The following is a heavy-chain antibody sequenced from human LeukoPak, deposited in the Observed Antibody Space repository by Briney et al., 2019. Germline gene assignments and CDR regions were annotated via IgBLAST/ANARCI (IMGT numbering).Heavy chain of an antibody. D-gene: IGHD1-26*01. J-gene: IGHJ4*02. CDR3: ARDRVGAFFDY. V-gene: IGHV1-46*01. CDR2: INPNPHEDIT. Sequence: ASVKVSCKASGYDFTDYYVHWVRQAPGQGLEWMGTINPNPHEDITTYAQKFLDRVTMTKDPAMSTVYMELSSLTSEDTAVYYCARDRVGAFFDYWGQGTLVTVSS. CDR1: GYDFTDYY.